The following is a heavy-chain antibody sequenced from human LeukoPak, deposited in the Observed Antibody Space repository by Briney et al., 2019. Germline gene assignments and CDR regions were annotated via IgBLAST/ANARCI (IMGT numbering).Heavy chain of an antibody. D-gene: IGHD1-1*01. J-gene: IGHJ4*02. CDR1: GFTFSSYW. V-gene: IGHV3-7*01. Sequence: GGSLRLSCAASGFTFSSYWMSWVRQAPGKGLEWVANIKQDGSETSHVDSVKGRFTISRDNPKNSLHLQMNSLRAEDTAVYYCARDRGGVQLGYWGQGTLVTVSS. CDR2: IKQDGSET. CDR3: ARDRGGVQLGY.